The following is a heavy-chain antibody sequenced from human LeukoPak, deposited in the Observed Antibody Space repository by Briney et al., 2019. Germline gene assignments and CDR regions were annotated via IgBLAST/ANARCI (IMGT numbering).Heavy chain of an antibody. Sequence: PGGSLRLSCAASGFTFSSYGMSSVRQAPGKGLEWVSAISGSGGSTYYADSAKGRFTISRDNSKNTLYLQIISLRVEDTAVYYCAKRGGMYPAHYFDYWGQGTLVTVSS. CDR1: GFTFSSYG. CDR2: ISGSGGST. V-gene: IGHV3-23*01. J-gene: IGHJ4*02. CDR3: AKRGGMYPAHYFDY. D-gene: IGHD3-16*01.